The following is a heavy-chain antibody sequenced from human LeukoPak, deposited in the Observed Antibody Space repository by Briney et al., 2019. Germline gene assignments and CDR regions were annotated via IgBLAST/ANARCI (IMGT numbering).Heavy chain of an antibody. V-gene: IGHV1-69*05. CDR2: IIPIFGTA. CDR1: GGTFSSYA. CDR3: ATLLRLGELSSVDAFDI. D-gene: IGHD3-16*02. J-gene: IGHJ3*02. Sequence: SVKVSCKASGGTFSSYAISWVRQAPGQGLEWMGGIIPIFGTANYAQKFQGRVTITTDESTSTAYMELSSLRSEDTAVYYCATLLRLGELSSVDAFDIWGQGTMVTVSS.